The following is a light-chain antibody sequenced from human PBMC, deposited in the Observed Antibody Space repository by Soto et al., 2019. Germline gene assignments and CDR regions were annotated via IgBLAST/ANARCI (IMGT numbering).Light chain of an antibody. Sequence: QSVLTQPASVSGSPGQSITISCTGTSSDVGAYDFVSWYQQHPDKAPKLMIYDVSNRPSGVSDRFSGSKSGNTASLTISGLLAEDEADYYCTSYTSSNTLYVFGTGPKVTVL. CDR2: DVS. CDR3: TSYTSSNTLYV. J-gene: IGLJ1*01. CDR1: SSDVGAYDF. V-gene: IGLV2-14*01.